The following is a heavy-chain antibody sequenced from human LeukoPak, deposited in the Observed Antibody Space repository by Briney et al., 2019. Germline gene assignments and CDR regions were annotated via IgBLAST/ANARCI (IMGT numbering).Heavy chain of an antibody. J-gene: IGHJ4*02. CDR2: ISSSGSTI. CDR1: GFTFSSYE. V-gene: IGHV3-48*03. D-gene: IGHD6-6*01. CDR3: ARDGVTSSSSPFFFDY. Sequence: GGSLRLSCAASGFTFSSYEMNWVRQAPGKGLEWVSYISSSGSTIYYADSVKGRFTISRDNAKNSLFLQMTSLRAEDTAVYYCARDGVTSSSSPFFFDYWGQGALVTVSS.